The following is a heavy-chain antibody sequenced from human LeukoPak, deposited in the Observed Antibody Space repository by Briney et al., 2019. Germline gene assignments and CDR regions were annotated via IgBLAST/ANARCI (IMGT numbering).Heavy chain of an antibody. CDR2: IYYSGST. V-gene: IGHV4-31*03. CDR1: GGSISSGGYY. CDR3: ARDTPGGYSYGSFDF. Sequence: SETLSLTCTVSGGSISSGGYYWSWIRQHPGKGLEWIGYIYYSGSTYYNPSLKSRVTMSVDTSKNQFSLKLSSVTAADTAVYYCARDTPGGYSYGSFDFWGQGTLVTASS. J-gene: IGHJ4*02. D-gene: IGHD5-18*01.